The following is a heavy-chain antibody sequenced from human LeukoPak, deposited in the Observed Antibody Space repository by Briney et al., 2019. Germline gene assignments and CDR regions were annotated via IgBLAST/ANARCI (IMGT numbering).Heavy chain of an antibody. J-gene: IGHJ4*02. V-gene: IGHV4-61*02. Sequence: SQTLSLTCTVSGGSISSGSYYWSWIRQPAGKGLEWIGRIYTSGSTNYNPSLKSRVTISVDTSKNQFSLKLSSVTAADTAVYYCARGQQLYLFDYWGQGTLVTVSS. CDR3: ARGQQLYLFDY. D-gene: IGHD6-13*01. CDR1: GGSISSGSYY. CDR2: IYTSGST.